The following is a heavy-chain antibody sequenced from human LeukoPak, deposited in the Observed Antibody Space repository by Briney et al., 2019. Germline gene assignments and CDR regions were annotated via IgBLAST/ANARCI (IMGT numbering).Heavy chain of an antibody. D-gene: IGHD7-27*01. Sequence: PSETLSLTCTVSGASISSYYWTWIRQPPGKGLECIGYFHYSGSTNYNPSLKSRVTISVDTSKKQFSLRLTSVSAADTAVYYCARLGLPNAFDIWGQGTMVTVSP. V-gene: IGHV4-59*08. CDR1: GASISSYY. CDR3: ARLGLPNAFDI. CDR2: FHYSGST. J-gene: IGHJ3*02.